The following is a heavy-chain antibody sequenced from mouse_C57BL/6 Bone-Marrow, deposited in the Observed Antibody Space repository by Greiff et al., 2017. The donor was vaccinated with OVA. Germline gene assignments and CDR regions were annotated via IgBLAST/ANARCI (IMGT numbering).Heavy chain of an antibody. CDR3: AKENAPGDYYAMDY. CDR1: GFNIKDYY. J-gene: IGHJ4*01. D-gene: IGHD1-1*02. Sequence: EVMLVESGAELVKPGASVKLSCTASGFNIKDYYMHWVKQRTEQGLEWIGRIDPEDGETKYAPKFQGKATITADTSSNTAYLQLSSLTSEDTAVYYCAKENAPGDYYAMDYWGQGTSVTVSS. V-gene: IGHV14-2*01. CDR2: IDPEDGET.